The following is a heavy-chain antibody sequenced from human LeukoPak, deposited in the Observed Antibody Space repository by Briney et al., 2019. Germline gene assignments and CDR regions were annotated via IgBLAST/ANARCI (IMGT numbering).Heavy chain of an antibody. V-gene: IGHV4-34*01. D-gene: IGHD2-15*01. CDR2: INHSGST. CDR1: GGSFSGYY. Sequence: TSETLCLTCAVYGGSFSGYYWSWIRQPPGKGLEWIGEINHSGSTNYNPSLKSRVTISVDTSKNQFSLKLSSVTAADTAVYYCARAGYCSGGSCYRNNAFDIWGQGTMVTVSS. CDR3: ARAGYCSGGSCYRNNAFDI. J-gene: IGHJ3*02.